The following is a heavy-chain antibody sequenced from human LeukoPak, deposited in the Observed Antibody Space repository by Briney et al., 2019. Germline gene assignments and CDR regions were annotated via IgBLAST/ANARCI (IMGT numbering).Heavy chain of an antibody. CDR1: GFTFSSYA. CDR3: AKDSVVVTAIRVGYYFDY. J-gene: IGHJ4*02. Sequence: GGSLRLSCAASGFTFSSYAMSWVRQAPGKGLEWVSAISGSGGSTYYADSVKGRFTISRDNSKNTLYLQMNSLRAEDTAVDYCAKDSVVVTAIRVGYYFDYWGQGTLVTVSS. V-gene: IGHV3-23*01. CDR2: ISGSGGST. D-gene: IGHD2-21*02.